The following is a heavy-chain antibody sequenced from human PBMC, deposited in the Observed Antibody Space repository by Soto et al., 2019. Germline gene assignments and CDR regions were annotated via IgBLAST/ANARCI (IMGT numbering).Heavy chain of an antibody. CDR1: GFTFSSYW. CDR3: AREGYSSSSDY. Sequence: GGSLRLSCAASGFTFSSYWMSWVHQAPGKGLEWVANIKQDGSEKYYVDSVKGRFTISRDNAKNSLYLQMNSLRAEDTAVYYCAREGYSSSSDYWGQGTLVTVSS. J-gene: IGHJ4*02. D-gene: IGHD6-6*01. V-gene: IGHV3-7*01. CDR2: IKQDGSEK.